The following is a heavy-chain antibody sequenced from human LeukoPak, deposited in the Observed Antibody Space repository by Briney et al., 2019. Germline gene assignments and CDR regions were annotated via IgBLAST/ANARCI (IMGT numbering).Heavy chain of an antibody. Sequence: SETLSLTCTVSGGSISSYYWSWIRQPPGKGLEWIGYIYYSGSTNYSPSLKSRVTISVDTSKNQFSLKLSSVTAADTAVYYCARVPSYYYGMDVWGQGTTVTVSS. CDR1: GGSISSYY. CDR2: IYYSGST. CDR3: ARVPSYYYGMDV. V-gene: IGHV4-59*01. J-gene: IGHJ6*02.